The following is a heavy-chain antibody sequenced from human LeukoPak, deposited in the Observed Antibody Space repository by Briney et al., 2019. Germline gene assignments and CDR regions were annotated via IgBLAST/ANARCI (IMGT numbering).Heavy chain of an antibody. Sequence: PGASLTLSCAASGFTFDTYGMHSVRQAPGKGLEWVAVISHDGVDKYYADSVKGRFTISRDNSKNTVSLQVNSLRAEDTAAYYCAKGGYCSATRCYVGKGMDDWGQGTLVTVSS. CDR2: ISHDGVDK. CDR1: GFTFDTYG. V-gene: IGHV3-30*18. D-gene: IGHD2-2*01. CDR3: AKGGYCSATRCYVGKGMDD. J-gene: IGHJ4*02.